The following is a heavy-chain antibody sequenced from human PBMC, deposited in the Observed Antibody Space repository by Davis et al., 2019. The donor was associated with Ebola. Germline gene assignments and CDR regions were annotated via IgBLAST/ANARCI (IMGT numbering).Heavy chain of an antibody. Sequence: ASVKVSCKASGYTFTGYYMHWVRQAPGQGLEWMGWISAYNGNTNYAQKLQGRVTMTTDTSTSTAYMELRSLRSDDTAVYYCARGRGYYYYMDVWGKGTTVTVSS. V-gene: IGHV1-18*04. CDR1: GYTFTGYY. J-gene: IGHJ6*03. CDR3: ARGRGYYYYMDV. CDR2: ISAYNGNT. D-gene: IGHD3-10*01.